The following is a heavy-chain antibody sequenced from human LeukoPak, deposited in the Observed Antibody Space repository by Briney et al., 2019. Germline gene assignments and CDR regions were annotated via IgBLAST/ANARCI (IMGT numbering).Heavy chain of an antibody. CDR2: ISSSSSTI. D-gene: IGHD6-25*01. J-gene: IGHJ4*02. CDR3: AREGSYSSGNYFDY. CDR1: GLTFSSYS. V-gene: IGHV3-48*04. Sequence: GGSLRLSCAASGLTFSSYSMNWVRQAPGKGLEWVSYISSSSSTIYYADSVKGRFTISRDNAKNSLYLQMNSLRAEDTAVYYCAREGSYSSGNYFDYWGQGTLVTVSS.